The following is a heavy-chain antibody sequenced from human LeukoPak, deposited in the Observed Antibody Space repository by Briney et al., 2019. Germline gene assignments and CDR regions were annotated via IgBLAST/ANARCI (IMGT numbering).Heavy chain of an antibody. D-gene: IGHD5-24*01. J-gene: IGHJ4*02. CDR3: AEGGGYNQPFDY. Sequence: GGSLRLSCTASGFTFSSYSMNWVRQAPGKGLEWVSSISSSSSYIYYADSVKGRFTISRDNAKNSLYLQMNSLRAEDTAVYYCAEGGGYNQPFDYWGQGTLVTVSS. V-gene: IGHV3-21*01. CDR1: GFTFSSYS. CDR2: ISSSSSYI.